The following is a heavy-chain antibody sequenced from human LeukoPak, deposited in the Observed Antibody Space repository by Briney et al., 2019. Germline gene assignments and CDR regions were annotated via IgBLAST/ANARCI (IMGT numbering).Heavy chain of an antibody. CDR3: ARDARVDNWNDY. V-gene: IGHV1-2*02. CDR1: GYTLPSYG. Sequence: ASVNVSCKASGYTLPSYGISWLRQPPGQGLEWMGWINPNSGGTNYAQKFQGRVTMTRDTSISTAYMELSRLRSDDTAVYYCARDARVDNWNDYWGQGTLVTVSS. CDR2: INPNSGGT. J-gene: IGHJ4*02. D-gene: IGHD1-20*01.